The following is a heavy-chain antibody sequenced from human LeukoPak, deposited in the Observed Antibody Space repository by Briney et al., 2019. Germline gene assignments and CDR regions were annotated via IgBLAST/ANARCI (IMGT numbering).Heavy chain of an antibody. J-gene: IGHJ4*02. CDR2: IYHSGST. D-gene: IGHD5-18*01. V-gene: IGHV4-38-2*02. Sequence: SETLSLTCTDSGYSISSGCYWGWIRQPPGKGLEWIGSIYHSGSTYYNPSLKSRVTISVDTSKNQFSLKLSSVTAADTAVYYCAKSSYSIFDYWGQGTLVTVSS. CDR3: AKSSYSIFDY. CDR1: GYSISSGCY.